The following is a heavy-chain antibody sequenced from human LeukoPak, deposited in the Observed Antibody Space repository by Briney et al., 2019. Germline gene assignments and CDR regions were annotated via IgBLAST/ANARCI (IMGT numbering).Heavy chain of an antibody. CDR1: GYTFTSYD. J-gene: IGHJ3*02. Sequence: ASVRIPCEASGYTFTSYDINWVRQATGQGLEWMGWMNPNSGNTGYAQTFQGRVTMTRNTSISTAYMELSSLRSEDTAVYYCASSCGGDCYYRAFDIWGQGTMDTLSS. D-gene: IGHD2-21*02. CDR3: ASSCGGDCYYRAFDI. V-gene: IGHV1-8*01. CDR2: MNPNSGNT.